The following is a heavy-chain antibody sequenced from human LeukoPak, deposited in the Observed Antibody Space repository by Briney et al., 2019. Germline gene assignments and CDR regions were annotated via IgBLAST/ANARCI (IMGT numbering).Heavy chain of an antibody. J-gene: IGHJ4*02. Sequence: ASVKVSCKASGYTFTSYDINWVRQATGQGLEWMGWMNPNSGNTGYAQKFQGRVTMTRNTSISTAYMELRSLRSDDTAVYYCASGDSHYYGSGSYDYWGQGTLVTVSS. CDR2: MNPNSGNT. CDR3: ASGDSHYYGSGSYDY. CDR1: GYTFTSYD. V-gene: IGHV1-8*01. D-gene: IGHD3-10*01.